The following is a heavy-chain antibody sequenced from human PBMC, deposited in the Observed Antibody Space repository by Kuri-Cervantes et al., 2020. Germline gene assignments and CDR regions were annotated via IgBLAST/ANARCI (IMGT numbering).Heavy chain of an antibody. D-gene: IGHD5-18*01. V-gene: IGHV4-39*01. CDR1: GGSISSSSYY. J-gene: IGHJ5*02. CDR3: ARHDVHTAMVPNWFDP. CDR2: IYYSGST. Sequence: ESLKISCTVSGGSISSSSYYGGWIRQPPGKGLEWIGSIYYSGSTYYNPSLKSRVTISVDTSKNQFSLKLSSVTAADTAVYYCARHDVHTAMVPNWFDPWGQGTLVTVSS.